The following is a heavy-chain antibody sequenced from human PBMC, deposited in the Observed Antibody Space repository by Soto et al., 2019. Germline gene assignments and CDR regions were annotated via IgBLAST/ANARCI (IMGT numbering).Heavy chain of an antibody. CDR1: GDSASRNSGA. J-gene: IGHJ6*02. D-gene: IGHD1-1*01. V-gene: IGHV6-1*01. Sequence: SQTLSLTCAISGDSASRNSGAWNWIRQSPSGGLQWLGRTYYRSKWYSEYAPSVKSRITINPDTAKNQFALQLKSVTPDDSGVYYCARGNWNDGGYYYGMDVWGQGITVTVSS. CDR3: ARGNWNDGGYYYGMDV. CDR2: TYYRSKWYS.